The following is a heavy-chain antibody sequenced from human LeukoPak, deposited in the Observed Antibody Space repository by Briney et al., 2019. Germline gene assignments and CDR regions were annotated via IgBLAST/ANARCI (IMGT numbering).Heavy chain of an antibody. CDR1: GGSISSYY. V-gene: IGHV4-59*01. CDR2: IYYSGST. CDR3: ARGDPSGYFDY. Sequence: SETLSLTCTVSGGSISSYYWSWIRQPPGKGLEWIGYIYYSGSTNYNPSLKSRVTISVDTSKNQFSLKLSSVTAADTAVYYCARGDPSGYFDYRVQGTLVTVSS. D-gene: IGHD3-10*01. J-gene: IGHJ4*02.